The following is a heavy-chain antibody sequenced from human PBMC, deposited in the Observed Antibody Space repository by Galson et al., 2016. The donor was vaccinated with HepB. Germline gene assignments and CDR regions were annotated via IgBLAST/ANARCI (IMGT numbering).Heavy chain of an antibody. D-gene: IGHD2-21*02. CDR3: ARDPCGGDCYSPYRFYYYDMDV. CDR2: INPSGGST. Sequence: SVKVSCKASGSTFNVYFVHWVRQAPGQGLEWMGIINPSGGSTSYAQKFQGRVTMTRDTSTSTVYMELRSLRPEDTAGYYCARDPCGGDCYSPYRFYYYDMDVWGQGTTVIVSS. V-gene: IGHV1-46*02. CDR1: GSTFNVYF. J-gene: IGHJ6*02.